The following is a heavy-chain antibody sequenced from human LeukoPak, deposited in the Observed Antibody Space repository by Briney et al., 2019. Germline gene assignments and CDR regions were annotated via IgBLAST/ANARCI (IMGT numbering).Heavy chain of an antibody. Sequence: SETLSLTCTVSGASITSYYWSWLRQPPGKGLEWIGNMPYSGSTTYNPFLKSRVTISVDTSKNQLSLKLSSVTAADTAVYYCARARLSYYYGSGTQGAPDYWGQGTLVTVSS. D-gene: IGHD3-10*01. CDR1: GASITSYY. V-gene: IGHV4-59*01. J-gene: IGHJ4*02. CDR3: ARARLSYYYGSGTQGAPDY. CDR2: MPYSGST.